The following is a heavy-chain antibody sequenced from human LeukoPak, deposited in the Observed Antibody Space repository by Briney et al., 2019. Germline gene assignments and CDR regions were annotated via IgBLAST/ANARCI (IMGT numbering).Heavy chain of an antibody. CDR1: GFTFSSHA. V-gene: IGHV3-30*04. CDR3: ARVPAAGHFDY. J-gene: IGHJ4*02. D-gene: IGHD2-2*01. CDR2: ISYDGSIK. Sequence: SGGSLRLSCAASGFTFSSHAMHWVRQAPGKGLEWVAVISYDGSIKYYADSVKGRFTISRDNFRNTLYLQMNSLRGADTAVYFCARVPAAGHFDYWGQGTLVTVSS.